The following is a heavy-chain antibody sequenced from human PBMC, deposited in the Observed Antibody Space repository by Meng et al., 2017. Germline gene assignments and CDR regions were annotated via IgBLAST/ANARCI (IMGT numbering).Heavy chain of an antibody. D-gene: IGHD2-2*01. J-gene: IGHJ6*02. CDR3: EREGFVVVPAATHYYYYGMDV. CDR1: GGTFSSYD. Sequence: SVKVSCKASGGTFSSYDISWVRQATGQGREGMGGSIPIFGRANYAQKFQGRVTITADESTSTAYMELSSMRSEDTAVYYCEREGFVVVPAATHYYYYGMDVLGQGTTVTVSS. CDR2: SIPIFGRA. V-gene: IGHV1-69*13.